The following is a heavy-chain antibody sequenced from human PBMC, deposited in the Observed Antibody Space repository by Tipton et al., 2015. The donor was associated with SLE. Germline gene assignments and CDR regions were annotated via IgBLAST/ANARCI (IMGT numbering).Heavy chain of an antibody. Sequence: LRLSCAVYGVSFSGYYWTWIRQPPGKGLEWIGSIYYSGSTYYNPSLKSRVTISVDTSKNQFSLKLSSVTAADTAVYYCARRAIGDAFDIWGQGTMVTVSS. V-gene: IGHV4-34*01. CDR3: ARRAIGDAFDI. J-gene: IGHJ3*02. CDR2: IYYSGST. D-gene: IGHD3-10*01. CDR1: GVSFSGYY.